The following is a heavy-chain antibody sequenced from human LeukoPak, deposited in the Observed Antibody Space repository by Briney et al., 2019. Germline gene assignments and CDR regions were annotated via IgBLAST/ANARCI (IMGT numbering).Heavy chain of an antibody. V-gene: IGHV1-18*04. CDR3: ARDRSSVYSGTYHDAFDI. J-gene: IGHJ3*02. Sequence: ASVKVSCKASGYTFTSYYMHWVRQAPGQGLEWMGWISAYNGNTNYAQKLQDRVTMTTDTSTSTAYMELRSLRSDDTAVYYCARDRSSVYSGTYHDAFDIWGQGTMVTVSP. CDR2: ISAYNGNT. D-gene: IGHD1-26*01. CDR1: GYTFTSYY.